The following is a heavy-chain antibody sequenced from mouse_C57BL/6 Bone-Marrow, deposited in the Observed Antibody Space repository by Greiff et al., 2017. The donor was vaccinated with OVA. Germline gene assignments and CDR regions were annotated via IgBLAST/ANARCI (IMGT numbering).Heavy chain of an antibody. CDR3: ARRDQAWFAY. J-gene: IGHJ3*01. V-gene: IGHV1-4*01. Sequence: VKLMESGAELARPGASVKMSCKASGYTFTSYTMHWVKQRPGQGLEWIGYINPSSGYTKYNQKFKDKATLTADKSSSTAYMQLSSLTSEDSAVYYCARRDQAWFAYWGQGTLVTVSA. CDR1: GYTFTSYT. CDR2: INPSSGYT.